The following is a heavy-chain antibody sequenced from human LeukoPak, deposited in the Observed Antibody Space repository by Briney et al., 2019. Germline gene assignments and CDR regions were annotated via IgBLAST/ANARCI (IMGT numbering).Heavy chain of an antibody. D-gene: IGHD3-10*01. CDR1: GFTFSSYG. Sequence: PGGTLRLSCAASGFTFSSYGMSWVRQAPGKGLEWVSAISGSGGSTYYADSVKGRFTISRDNSKNTLYLQMNSLRAEDTAVYYCARDSPTMVRGVKAYYYYYMDVWGKGTTVTISS. V-gene: IGHV3-23*01. J-gene: IGHJ6*03. CDR3: ARDSPTMVRGVKAYYYYYMDV. CDR2: ISGSGGST.